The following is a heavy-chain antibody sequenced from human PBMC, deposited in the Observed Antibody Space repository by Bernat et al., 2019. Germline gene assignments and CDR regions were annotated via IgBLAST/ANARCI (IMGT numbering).Heavy chain of an antibody. CDR3: AASGYGTIDI. D-gene: IGHD3-22*01. CDR2: ISNSGGSA. J-gene: IGHJ3*02. CDR1: GFTSSSHA. V-gene: IGHV3-23*01. Sequence: EVQLLESGGGLVQPGGSLRLSCAASGFTSSSHAMSWVRQAPGKGLEWVSTISNSGGSAYYADSVKGRFTSSRDNPKNTLSLQMNNLRAEDTAVYYCAASGYGTIDIWGQGTMVTVS.